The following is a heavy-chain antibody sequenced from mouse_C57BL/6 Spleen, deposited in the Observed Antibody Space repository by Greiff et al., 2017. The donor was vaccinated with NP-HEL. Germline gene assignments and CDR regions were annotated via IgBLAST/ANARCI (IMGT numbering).Heavy chain of an antibody. Sequence: EVMLVESGGGLVKPGGSLKLSCAASGFTFSSYTMSWVRQTPEKRLEWVATISGGGGNTYYPDSVKGRFTISRDHAKNTLYLQMSSLRSEDTALYYCARYPSYYGSSHWYFDVWGTGTTVTVSS. D-gene: IGHD1-1*01. CDR2: ISGGGGNT. CDR1: GFTFSSYT. J-gene: IGHJ1*03. V-gene: IGHV5-9*01. CDR3: ARYPSYYGSSHWYFDV.